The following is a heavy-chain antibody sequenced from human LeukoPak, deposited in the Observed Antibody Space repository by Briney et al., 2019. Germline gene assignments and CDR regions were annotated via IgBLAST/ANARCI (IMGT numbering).Heavy chain of an antibody. V-gene: IGHV3-21*01. Sequence: GGSLRLSCAASGFTFSSYSMNWVRQAPGKGLEWVSSISSSSSYIYYADSVKGRFTISRDNAKNSLYLQMNSLRAEDTAVYYCARDLGSSRGKDAFDIWGQGTMVTVSS. J-gene: IGHJ3*02. CDR2: ISSSSSYI. CDR1: GFTFSSYS. CDR3: ARDLGSSRGKDAFDI. D-gene: IGHD2-2*01.